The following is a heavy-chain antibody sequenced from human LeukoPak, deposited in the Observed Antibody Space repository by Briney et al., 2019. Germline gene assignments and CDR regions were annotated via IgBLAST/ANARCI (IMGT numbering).Heavy chain of an antibody. J-gene: IGHJ4*02. CDR3: AKEVRRWLQFGGGYFDY. D-gene: IGHD5-24*01. Sequence: PGGSLRLSCAASGFSFSTYGMSWVRQAPGKGLEWVSAISGSGDRPYYAGSVKGRFTISRDNAKTSLYLQMNSLRAEDTAVYYCAKEVRRWLQFGGGYFDYWGQGTLVTVSS. CDR1: GFSFSTYG. V-gene: IGHV3-23*01. CDR2: ISGSGDRP.